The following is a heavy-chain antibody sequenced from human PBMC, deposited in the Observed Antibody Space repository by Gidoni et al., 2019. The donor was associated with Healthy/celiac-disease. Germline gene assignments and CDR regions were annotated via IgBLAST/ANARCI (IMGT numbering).Heavy chain of an antibody. V-gene: IGHV3-30-3*01. CDR1: GFTFSSYA. CDR2: ISYDGSNK. CDR3: ARASTKGLRYYYYGMDV. Sequence: QVQLVESGGGVVQPVRSLRLSCAASGFTFSSYAMHWVRQAPGKGLEWVAVISYDGSNKYYADSVKGRFTISRDNSKNTLYLQMNSLRAEDTAVYYCARASTKGLRYYYYGMDVWGQGTTVTVSS. J-gene: IGHJ6*02. D-gene: IGHD2-2*01.